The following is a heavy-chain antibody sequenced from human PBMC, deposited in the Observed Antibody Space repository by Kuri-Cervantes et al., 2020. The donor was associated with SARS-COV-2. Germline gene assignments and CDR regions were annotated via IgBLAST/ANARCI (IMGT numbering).Heavy chain of an antibody. V-gene: IGHV1-2*04. D-gene: IGHD1/OR15-1a*01. J-gene: IGHJ6*02. CDR1: GYTFTGYY. CDR3: ARGTNINYYGMDV. CDR2: INPNSGGT. Sequence: ASVKVSCKASGYTFTGYYMHWVRQAPGQGLEWMGWINPNSGGTNYAQKFQGWVTMTRDTPISTAYMELSRLRSDDTAVYYCARGTNINYYGMDVWGQGTTVTVSS.